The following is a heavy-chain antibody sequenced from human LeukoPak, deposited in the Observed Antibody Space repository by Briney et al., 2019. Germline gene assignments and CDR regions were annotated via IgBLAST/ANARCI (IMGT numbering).Heavy chain of an antibody. CDR3: ARLAKMDGYSYGTRWGYYFDY. D-gene: IGHD5-18*01. CDR1: GGSISSSSHY. V-gene: IGHV4-39*01. Sequence: SETLSLTCTVSGGSISSSSHYWGWIRQPPGKGLEWIGSIYYSGSTYYNPSLKSRVTISVDTSKNQLSLKLSSVTAADTAVYYCARLAKMDGYSYGTRWGYYFDYWGQGTLVTVSS. J-gene: IGHJ4*02. CDR2: IYYSGST.